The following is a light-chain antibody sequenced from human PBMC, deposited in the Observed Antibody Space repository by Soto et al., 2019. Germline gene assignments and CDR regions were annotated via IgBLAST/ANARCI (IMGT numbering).Light chain of an antibody. CDR2: AAS. Sequence: DIKMTQSPSTLSGSVGDRVTITCRASQSISSYLNWYQQKPGKAPKLLIYAASSLQSGVPSRFSGSGSGTDFTLTISSLQPEDFATYYCQQSYSTPITFGQGTRLEIK. V-gene: IGKV1-39*01. CDR1: QSISSY. CDR3: QQSYSTPIT. J-gene: IGKJ5*01.